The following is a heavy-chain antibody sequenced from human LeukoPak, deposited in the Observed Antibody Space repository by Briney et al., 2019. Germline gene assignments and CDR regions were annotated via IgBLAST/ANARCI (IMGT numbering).Heavy chain of an antibody. D-gene: IGHD6-13*01. CDR1: GFTFSSYW. V-gene: IGHV3-7*01. Sequence: PGGSLRLSCAASGFTFSSYWMTWVRQAPGKGLEWVANINQDGSAKYYVDSVKGRFTISRDNAKNSLCLQMNSLRAEDTAVYYCASGSWYSVWGQGTLVTVSS. CDR3: ASGSWYSV. CDR2: INQDGSAK. J-gene: IGHJ4*02.